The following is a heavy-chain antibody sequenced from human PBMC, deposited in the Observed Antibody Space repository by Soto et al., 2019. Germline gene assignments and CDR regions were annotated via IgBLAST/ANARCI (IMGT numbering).Heavy chain of an antibody. V-gene: IGHV3-23*01. D-gene: IGHD3-16*02. Sequence: GGSLRLSCAASGFTFSSYAMSWVRQAPGKGLEWVSAISGSGGSTYYADSVKGRFTISRDNSKNTLYLQMNSLRAEDTAVYYWAKAGPVRLGELSSEYFQHWGQGTLVTVSS. CDR2: ISGSGGST. CDR3: AKAGPVRLGELSSEYFQH. J-gene: IGHJ1*01. CDR1: GFTFSSYA.